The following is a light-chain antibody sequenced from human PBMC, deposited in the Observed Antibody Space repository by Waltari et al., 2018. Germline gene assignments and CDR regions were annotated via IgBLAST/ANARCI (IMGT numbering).Light chain of an antibody. J-gene: IGLJ2*01. CDR3: SSYAGSGTVV. CDR1: SRDIGRYNF. Sequence: QSALTQPPSASGSPGQSVAISCTGTSRDIGRYNFVSWYHQDPGKAPKLIVYDVTKRPSGVPDRFSGSKSGNTASLIVSGLQAGDEADYYCSSYAGSGTVVFGGGTKLTVL. V-gene: IGLV2-8*01. CDR2: DVT.